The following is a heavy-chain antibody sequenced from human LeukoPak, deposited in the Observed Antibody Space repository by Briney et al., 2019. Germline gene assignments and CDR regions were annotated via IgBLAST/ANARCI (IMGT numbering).Heavy chain of an antibody. CDR1: GYTFTGYY. CDR3: ARVWFGYYGMDV. Sequence: ASVKVSCKASGYTFTGYYMHWVRQAPGQPLEWMGWINPSSSGTNYAQKFQGRVTMTRDTSISTAYMVLSRLRSDDTAVYYCARVWFGYYGMDVWGQGTTVTVSS. V-gene: IGHV1-2*02. CDR2: INPSSSGT. J-gene: IGHJ6*02. D-gene: IGHD3-10*01.